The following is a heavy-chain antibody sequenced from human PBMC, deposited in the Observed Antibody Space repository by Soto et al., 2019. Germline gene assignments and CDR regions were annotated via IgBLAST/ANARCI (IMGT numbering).Heavy chain of an antibody. Sequence: EVQLLESGGGLVQPGGSLRLSCAASGFTFSSYAMSWVRQAPGKGLEWVSAISGSGGSTYYADSVKGRFTISRDNSKNTLYLQMNSLRAEDTAVYYCAKATFPIAAAGTQYFQHWGQGTLVTVSS. V-gene: IGHV3-23*01. CDR2: ISGSGGST. J-gene: IGHJ1*01. CDR3: AKATFPIAAAGTQYFQH. D-gene: IGHD6-13*01. CDR1: GFTFSSYA.